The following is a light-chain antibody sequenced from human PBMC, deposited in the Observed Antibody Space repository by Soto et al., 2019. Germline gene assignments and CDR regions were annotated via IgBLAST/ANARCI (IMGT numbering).Light chain of an antibody. CDR1: QSFRGL. V-gene: IGKV3-11*01. CDR2: DAS. CDR3: QQRSNWPPDKYT. Sequence: EVVLTQSPVTLSLSPGERATLSCRASQSFRGLLAWYQQKPGQAPRLLIYDASNRATGIPARFSGSGSGTDFTLTISSLEPEDFAVYYCQQRSNWPPDKYTFGQGTKLEI. J-gene: IGKJ2*01.